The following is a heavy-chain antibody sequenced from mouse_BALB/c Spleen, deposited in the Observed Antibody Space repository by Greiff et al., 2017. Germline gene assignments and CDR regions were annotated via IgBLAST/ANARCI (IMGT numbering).Heavy chain of an antibody. V-gene: IGHV3-8*02. D-gene: IGHD2-1*01. J-gene: IGHJ4*01. Sequence: EVKLEESGPSLVKPSQTLSLTCSVTGDSITSGYWNWIRKFPGNKLEYMGYISYSGSTYYNPSLKSRISITRDTSKNQYYLQLNSVTTEDTATYYCARGYYGNYEAMDYWGQGTSVTVSS. CDR3: ARGYYGNYEAMDY. CDR2: ISYSGST. CDR1: GDSITSGY.